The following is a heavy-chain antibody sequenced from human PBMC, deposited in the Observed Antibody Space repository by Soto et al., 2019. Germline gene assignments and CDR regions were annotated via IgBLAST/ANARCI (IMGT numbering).Heavy chain of an antibody. CDR1: GYTFTSYS. CDR2: VNVYNGNT. V-gene: IGHV1-18*01. Sequence: AASVKVSCKASGYTFTSYSISWVRQAPGQGLEWMGWVNVYNGNTKYAQKFQGRVTMTTDTSTTTAYMELTSLTSDDTAIYYCARAISLIMAAPAYWGQGTLVTVSS. CDR3: ARAISLIMAAPAY. D-gene: IGHD2-8*01. J-gene: IGHJ4*02.